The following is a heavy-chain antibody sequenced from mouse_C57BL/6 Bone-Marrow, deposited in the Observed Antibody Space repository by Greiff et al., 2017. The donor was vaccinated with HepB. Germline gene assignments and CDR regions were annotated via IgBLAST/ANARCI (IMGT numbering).Heavy chain of an antibody. V-gene: IGHV14-2*01. CDR3: ARALGYGDYFDY. J-gene: IGHJ2*01. CDR2: IDPEDGET. D-gene: IGHD1-1*02. CDR1: GFNIKDYY. Sequence: VHVKQSGAELVKPGASVKLSCTASGFNIKDYYMHWVKQRTEQGLEWIGRIDPEDGETKYAPKFQGKATITADTSSNTAYLQLSSLTSEDTAVCYCARALGYGDYFDYWGQGTTLTVSS.